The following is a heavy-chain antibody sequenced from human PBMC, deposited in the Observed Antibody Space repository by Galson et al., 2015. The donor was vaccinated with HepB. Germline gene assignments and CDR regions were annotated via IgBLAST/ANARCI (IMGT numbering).Heavy chain of an antibody. D-gene: IGHD1-26*01. CDR1: GGTFSSYA. Sequence: SVKVSCKASGGTFSSYAISWVRQAPGQGLEWMGGIIPIFGTANYAQKFQGRVTITADESTSTAYMELSSLRSEDTAVYYCARVVEDSSGSYPGAFDIWGQGTMVTVSS. V-gene: IGHV1-69*13. J-gene: IGHJ3*02. CDR2: IIPIFGTA. CDR3: ARVVEDSSGSYPGAFDI.